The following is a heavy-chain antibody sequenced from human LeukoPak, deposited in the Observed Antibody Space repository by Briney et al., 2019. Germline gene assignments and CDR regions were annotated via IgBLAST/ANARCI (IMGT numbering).Heavy chain of an antibody. V-gene: IGHV4-4*02. CDR1: GGSISSSNW. CDR2: IYHSGST. J-gene: IGHJ4*02. D-gene: IGHD5-24*01. Sequence: SETLSLTCAVSGGSISSSNWWSWVRQPPGKGLEWIGEIYHSGSTNYNPSLKSRVTISVDKPKNQFSLKLSSVTAADTAVYYCARIATARGEPFDYWGQGTLVTVSS. CDR3: ARIATARGEPFDY.